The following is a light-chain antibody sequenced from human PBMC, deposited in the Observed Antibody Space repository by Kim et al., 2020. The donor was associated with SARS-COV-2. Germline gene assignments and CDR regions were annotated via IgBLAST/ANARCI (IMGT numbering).Light chain of an antibody. CDR3: QKFNIYPFT. CDR1: QDIGST. V-gene: IGKV1-13*02. Sequence: QLTQSPSSLSASAEDSVTITCRASQDIGSTVDWYQQKPGQPPNLLIFDASTLQTGIPPRFRGRGSGTEFTLTISNLQPEDFATYFCQKFNIYPFTFGPGTKVDIK. CDR2: DAS. J-gene: IGKJ3*01.